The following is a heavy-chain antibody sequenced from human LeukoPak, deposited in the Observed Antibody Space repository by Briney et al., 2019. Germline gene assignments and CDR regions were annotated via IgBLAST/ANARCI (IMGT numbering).Heavy chain of an antibody. CDR3: ARHASVDGNWPRPLDY. J-gene: IGHJ4*02. V-gene: IGHV4-39*01. Sequence: SETLSLTCTASGGSISSSNYYWGWIRQSPGKGLEWIGNIYYSGSTYYKPSLKTRVTISVDTSKNQFSLKLTSVTAADTAVYYCARHASVDGNWPRPLDYWGQGSLVTVSS. CDR2: IYYSGST. CDR1: GGSISSSNYY. D-gene: IGHD6-19*01.